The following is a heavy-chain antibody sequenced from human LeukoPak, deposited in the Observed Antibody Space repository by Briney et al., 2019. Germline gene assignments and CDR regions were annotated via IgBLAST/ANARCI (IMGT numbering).Heavy chain of an antibody. Sequence: ASVKVSCKASGYTFTGYYMHWVRQAPGQGLEWMGWINPNSGGTNYAQKFQGRVTMTRDTSISTAYMELSRLRSDDTAVYHCARLSRVVPAAINYWGQGTLVTASS. J-gene: IGHJ4*02. CDR3: ARLSRVVPAAINY. V-gene: IGHV1-2*02. D-gene: IGHD2-2*01. CDR1: GYTFTGYY. CDR2: INPNSGGT.